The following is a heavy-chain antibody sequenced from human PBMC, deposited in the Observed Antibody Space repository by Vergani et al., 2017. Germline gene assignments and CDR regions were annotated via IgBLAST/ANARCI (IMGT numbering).Heavy chain of an antibody. J-gene: IGHJ4*02. V-gene: IGHV4-30-4*08. CDR1: GGSISSGDYY. Sequence: QVHLQESGPGLVKPSQTLSLTCTVSGGSISSGDYYWNWIRQPPGKGLEWIGYIYYSGSTYYNPSLKSRVTISVYTSKNQFSLKLRSVTAADTAVFYCARDRYIQLWYPFDYWGQGTLVTVSS. CDR3: ARDRYIQLWYPFDY. CDR2: IYYSGST. D-gene: IGHD5-18*01.